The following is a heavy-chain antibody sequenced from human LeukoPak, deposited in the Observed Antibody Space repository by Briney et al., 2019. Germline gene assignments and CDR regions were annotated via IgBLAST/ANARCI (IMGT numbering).Heavy chain of an antibody. Sequence: SETLSLTCTVSGGSISSSPYYWGWIRQPPGKGLEWIGTIYYSGSTYYNPSLKRRVTISVDTSKNQFSLKLTSVTAADTAVYYCARPVPSRLGWFDPWGQGTLVTVSS. D-gene: IGHD1-1*01. CDR2: IYYSGST. CDR3: ARPVPSRLGWFDP. CDR1: GGSISSSPYY. V-gene: IGHV4-39*01. J-gene: IGHJ5*02.